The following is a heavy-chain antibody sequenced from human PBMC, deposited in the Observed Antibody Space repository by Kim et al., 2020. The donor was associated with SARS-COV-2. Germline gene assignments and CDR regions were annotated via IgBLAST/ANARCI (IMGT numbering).Heavy chain of an antibody. Sequence: GGSLRLSCAASGFTFSSYGMHWVRQAPGKGLEWVAVIWYDGSNKYYADSVKGRFTISRDNSKNTLYLQMNSLRAEDTAVYYCARDYRIRGGDMDVWGQGTTVTVSS. CDR3: ARDYRIRGGDMDV. D-gene: IGHD2-21*01. J-gene: IGHJ6*02. CDR1: GFTFSSYG. CDR2: IWYDGSNK. V-gene: IGHV3-33*01.